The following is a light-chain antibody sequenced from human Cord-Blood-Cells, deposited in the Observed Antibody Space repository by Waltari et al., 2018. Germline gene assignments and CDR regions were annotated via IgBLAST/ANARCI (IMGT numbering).Light chain of an antibody. J-gene: IGLJ1*01. V-gene: IGLV2-23*01. CDR2: EGS. CDR3: CSYAGSSTYV. Sequence: QSALTQPASVSGSPGQSITIPCTGTSSDVGSYNFVSWYQQHPGKAPKLMIYEGSKRPSGVSNRFSGSKSGNTASLTISGLQAEYEADYYCCSYAGSSTYVFGTGTKVTVL. CDR1: SSDVGSYNF.